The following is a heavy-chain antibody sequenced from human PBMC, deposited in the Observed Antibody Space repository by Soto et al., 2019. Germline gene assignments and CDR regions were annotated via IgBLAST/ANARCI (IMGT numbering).Heavy chain of an antibody. CDR3: AKYRRSDAEGYTLDF. Sequence: PSETLSLTCTISGGSISIYYWSWIRQPPGQELECIGCVYYTGSTKYNPSPESRVTISADSSKNLFSLRVTSVTAANTAVYYCAKYRRSDAEGYTLDFWGQGILVTVS. J-gene: IGHJ4*02. CDR1: GGSISIYY. CDR2: VYYTGST. D-gene: IGHD5-12*01. V-gene: IGHV4-59*01.